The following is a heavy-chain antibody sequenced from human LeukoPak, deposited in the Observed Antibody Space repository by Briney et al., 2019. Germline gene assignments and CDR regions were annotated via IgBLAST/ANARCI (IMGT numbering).Heavy chain of an antibody. CDR2: ISGSGGST. Sequence: GGSLRLSCAASGFTFSSYAMSWVRQAPGKWLEWVSAISGSGGSTYYADSVKGRFTISRGNSKNTLYLQMNSLRAEDTAVYYCAKDLGSGNSPPLFGYWGQGTLVTVSS. V-gene: IGHV3-23*01. D-gene: IGHD4-23*01. CDR3: AKDLGSGNSPPLFGY. J-gene: IGHJ4*02. CDR1: GFTFSSYA.